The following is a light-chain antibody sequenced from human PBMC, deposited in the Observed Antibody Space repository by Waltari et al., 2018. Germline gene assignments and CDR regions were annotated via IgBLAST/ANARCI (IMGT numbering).Light chain of an antibody. CDR1: SSAVGSYTL. CDR3: CSYASGSTII. CDR2: EGT. Sequence: QSALTQPASVSGSPGQSTTIPCTRPSSAVGSYTLVHWFQRHPGKTPELLIYEGTKRPSGVSNRFSGSKPGNTASLTISGLQAEDEADYYCCSYASGSTIIFGGGTKLTVL. J-gene: IGLJ2*01. V-gene: IGLV2-23*01.